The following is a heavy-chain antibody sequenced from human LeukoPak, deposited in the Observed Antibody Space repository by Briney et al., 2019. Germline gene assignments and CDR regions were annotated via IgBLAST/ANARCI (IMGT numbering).Heavy chain of an antibody. Sequence: GGSLRLSCVVSGFTFSRYWMSWVHQAPGKGLEWVASIKQDGSEKYFVDSVKGRFTISRDNAKNSLYLQMNSLRAEDTAVYHCASHDYGDYASFDYWGQGTVVTVSS. D-gene: IGHD4-17*01. CDR3: ASHDYGDYASFDY. CDR2: IKQDGSEK. J-gene: IGHJ4*02. CDR1: GFTFSRYW. V-gene: IGHV3-7*03.